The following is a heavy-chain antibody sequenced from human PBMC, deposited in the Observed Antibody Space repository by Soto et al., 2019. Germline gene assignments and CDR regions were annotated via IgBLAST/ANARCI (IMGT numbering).Heavy chain of an antibody. V-gene: IGHV3-33*01. CDR2: IWYDGSNK. CDR3: ARQVSYDILTGYQYYFDY. Sequence: GGSLRLSCAASGFTFSSYGMHWVRQAPGKGLEWVAVIWYDGSNKYYADSVKGRFTISRDNSKNTLYLQMNSLRAEDTAVYYCARQVSYDILTGYQYYFDYWGXGTLVTVSS. D-gene: IGHD3-9*01. J-gene: IGHJ4*02. CDR1: GFTFSSYG.